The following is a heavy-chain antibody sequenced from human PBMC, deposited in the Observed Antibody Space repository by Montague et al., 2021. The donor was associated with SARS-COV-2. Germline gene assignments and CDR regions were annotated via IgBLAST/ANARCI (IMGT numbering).Heavy chain of an antibody. CDR2: IYYRGAX. D-gene: IGHD1-1*01. CDR1: GGSINSSTYY. J-gene: IGHJ3*01. V-gene: IGHV4-39*01. CDR3: ARRVTRGAFDV. Sequence: SETLSLTCIASGGSINSSTYYWAWIRQPPGKGLEWIATIYYRGAXWSDPSLRSRVTISADTSRNQFNLKLTSVTAADMGLYYCARRVTRGAFDVWGQGTMVTVSS.